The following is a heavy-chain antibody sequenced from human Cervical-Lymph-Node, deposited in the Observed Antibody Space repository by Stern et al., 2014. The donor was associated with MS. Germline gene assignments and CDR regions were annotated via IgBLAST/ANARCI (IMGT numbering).Heavy chain of an antibody. CDR2: INPNSGDT. CDR3: VRSLNWNDVEDYHYGLDV. V-gene: IGHV1-2*06. J-gene: IGHJ6*02. D-gene: IGHD1-1*01. Sequence: VQLVESGAEVKKPGASVKVPCKASGYTFTGYYLHWVRQAPGQGLEWMGRINPNSGDTKYAQNFQDRVTMTRDTSISTAYMELSRLRSDDTAVYYCVRSLNWNDVEDYHYGLDVWGQGTTVTVSS. CDR1: GYTFTGYY.